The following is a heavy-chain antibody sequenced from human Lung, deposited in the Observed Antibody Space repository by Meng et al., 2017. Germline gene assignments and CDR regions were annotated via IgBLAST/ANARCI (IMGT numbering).Heavy chain of an antibody. J-gene: IGHJ4*02. D-gene: IGHD6-13*01. CDR3: ARDEDISAAGKLFGDY. Sequence: ASVKVSCKPSGYNFPDYWLHWVRRAPGQGLEWMGRIDPKSGDTHYAQRFQGRVTMTGDTSISTAYMELSGLRSDDTAMNYCARDEDISAAGKLFGDYWGQGTLVTVSS. V-gene: IGHV1-2*06. CDR2: IDPKSGDT. CDR1: GYNFPDYW.